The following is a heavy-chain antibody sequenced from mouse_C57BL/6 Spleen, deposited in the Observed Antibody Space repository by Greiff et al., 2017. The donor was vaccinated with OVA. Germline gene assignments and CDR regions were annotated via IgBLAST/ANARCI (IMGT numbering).Heavy chain of an antibody. Sequence: VQRVESGAELARPGASVKLSCKASGYTFTSYGISWVKQRTGQGLEWIGEIYPRSGNTYYNEKFKGKATLTADKSSSTAYMELRSLTSEDSAVYFCELMVTKVLDYWGQGTTLTVSS. D-gene: IGHD2-1*01. J-gene: IGHJ2*01. CDR3: ELMVTKVLDY. V-gene: IGHV1-81*01. CDR1: GYTFTSYG. CDR2: IYPRSGNT.